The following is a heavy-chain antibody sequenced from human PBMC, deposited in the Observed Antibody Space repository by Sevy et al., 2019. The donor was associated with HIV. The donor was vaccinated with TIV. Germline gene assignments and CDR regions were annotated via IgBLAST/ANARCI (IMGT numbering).Heavy chain of an antibody. CDR3: ARDFTVFGVVSGIDY. D-gene: IGHD3-3*01. V-gene: IGHV3-21*04. CDR1: GFTFRTYS. J-gene: IGHJ4*02. Sequence: GGSLRLSCAASGFTFRTYSMNWVRQAPGKGLEWLPSISDDSRYIYYSDSVKGRFTISRANAKNFLFLQMNNLRVEDTAIYYCARDFTVFGVVSGIDYWGQGNLVTVSS. CDR2: ISDDSRYI.